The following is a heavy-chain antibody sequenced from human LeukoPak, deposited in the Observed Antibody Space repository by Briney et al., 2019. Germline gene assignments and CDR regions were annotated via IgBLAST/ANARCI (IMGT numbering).Heavy chain of an antibody. CDR1: GGSFSGYY. V-gene: IGHV4-34*01. CDR2: INHTGNT. Sequence: PSETLSLTCAVYGGSFSGYYWSWIRQPPGKGLEWIGEINHTGNTKYNPSLTGRIRLSGDSSSNQFSLSLSSVTATDTAVYYCARGYNWNYGFRGTHYFYFDLWGPGTLVTVSS. D-gene: IGHD1-7*01. CDR3: ARGYNWNYGFRGTHYFYFDL. J-gene: IGHJ2*01.